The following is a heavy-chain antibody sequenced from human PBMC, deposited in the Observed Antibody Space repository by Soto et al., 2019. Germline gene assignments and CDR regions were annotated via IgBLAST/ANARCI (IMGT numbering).Heavy chain of an antibody. D-gene: IGHD3-22*01. J-gene: IGHJ4*02. Sequence: EVQLVESGGGLVQPGGSLRLSCAASGFTFSSYGMNWVRKAPGKGLEWVSYISSSSSTIYYADSVKGRFTISRDTAKNSLYLQMNSLRAEDTAVYYCARSPHYYDSSGYYGFWGQGTLVTVSS. CDR2: ISSSSSTI. V-gene: IGHV3-48*01. CDR1: GFTFSSYG. CDR3: ARSPHYYDSSGYYGF.